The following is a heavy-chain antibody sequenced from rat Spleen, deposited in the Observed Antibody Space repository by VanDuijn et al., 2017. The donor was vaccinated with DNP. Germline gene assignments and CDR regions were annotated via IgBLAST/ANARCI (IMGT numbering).Heavy chain of an antibody. V-gene: IGHV2-77*01. CDR3: VASIRGTSGYYVMDA. Sequence: QVQMKETGPGLVQTTQTLSVTCTVSGFSLTSYGVHWVRQAPGKGLEWMGIIWGDGSTNYNSALKSRLSISRDTSKSQVFLTMNSLQTDDTAVYYCVASIRGTSGYYVMDAWGQGASVTVSS. CDR1: GFSLTSYG. J-gene: IGHJ4*01. CDR2: IWGDGST. D-gene: IGHD4-3*01.